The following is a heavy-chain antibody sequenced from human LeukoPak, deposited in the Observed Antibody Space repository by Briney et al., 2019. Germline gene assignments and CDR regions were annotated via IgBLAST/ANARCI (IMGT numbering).Heavy chain of an antibody. CDR1: GFTFSNYW. Sequence: GGSLRLSCVGSGFTFSNYWMHWVRQAPGKGLVWISRINGDGSSAIDADSVKGRFTISRDNAKNTLYLQMNSLRADDTAVYYCARRYCSSASCLIDYWGQGTPVTVSS. D-gene: IGHD2-2*01. J-gene: IGHJ4*02. CDR2: INGDGSSA. CDR3: ARRYCSSASCLIDY. V-gene: IGHV3-74*01.